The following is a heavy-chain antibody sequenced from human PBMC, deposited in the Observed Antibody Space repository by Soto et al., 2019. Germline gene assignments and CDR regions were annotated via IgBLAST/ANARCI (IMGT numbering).Heavy chain of an antibody. V-gene: IGHV4-61*01. D-gene: IGHD6-19*01. J-gene: IGHJ4*02. CDR2: IYYSGST. CDR3: ARLSAGWLNDY. CDR1: GGSVSSGSYY. Sequence: QVQLQESGPGLVKPSETLSLTCTVSGGSVSSGSYYWSWIRQPPGKGLEWIGFIYYSGSTNYNPSLTSRVTISVDTSKNQFSLKLSSVIAADTAVYCCARLSAGWLNDYWGQGTLVTVSS.